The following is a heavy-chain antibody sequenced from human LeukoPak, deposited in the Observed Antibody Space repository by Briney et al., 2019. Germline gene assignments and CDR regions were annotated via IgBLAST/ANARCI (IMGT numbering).Heavy chain of an antibody. D-gene: IGHD3-10*01. V-gene: IGHV3-53*01. J-gene: IGHJ4*02. Sequence: PGGSLRLSCAASGFTVSSNYMSWVRQAPGKGLEWVSVIYSGGSTYYADSVKGRFTISRDNSKNTLYLQMNSLRAEDTAVYYCARGGGITMVRGENDYFDYWGQGTLVTVSS. CDR2: IYSGGST. CDR3: ARGGGITMVRGENDYFDY. CDR1: GFTVSSNY.